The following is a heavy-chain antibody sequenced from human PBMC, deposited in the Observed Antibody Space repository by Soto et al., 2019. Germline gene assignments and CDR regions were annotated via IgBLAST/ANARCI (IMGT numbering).Heavy chain of an antibody. J-gene: IGHJ4*02. V-gene: IGHV4-59*08. Sequence: PSATLSLTCAVSGGSISSYYWSWIRQPPGKGLEWIGYIYYSGSTNYNPSLKSRVTISVDTSKNQFSLRLSSVTAADTAVYYCAGLRYFDWTTDYWGQGTLVTVSS. D-gene: IGHD3-9*01. CDR1: GGSISSYY. CDR2: IYYSGST. CDR3: AGLRYFDWTTDY.